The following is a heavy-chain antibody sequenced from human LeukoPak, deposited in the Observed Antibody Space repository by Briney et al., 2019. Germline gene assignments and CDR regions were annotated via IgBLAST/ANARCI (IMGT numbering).Heavy chain of an antibody. J-gene: IGHJ6*02. V-gene: IGHV1-2*02. Sequence: GASVKVSCKASGYTFTGYYMHWVRQAPGQGLEWMGWINPNSGGTDYAQKFQGRVTMTRDTSLSTAYMELSRLRSDDTAVYYCTRATSVVVPAADHYCYGMDVWGQGTTVTVSS. CDR3: TRATSVVVPAADHYCYGMDV. CDR1: GYTFTGYY. D-gene: IGHD2-2*01. CDR2: INPNSGGT.